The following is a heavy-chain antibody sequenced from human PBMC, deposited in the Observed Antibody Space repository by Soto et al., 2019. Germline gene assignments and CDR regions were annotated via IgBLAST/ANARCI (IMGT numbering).Heavy chain of an antibody. CDR3: ARESEDLTSNFDY. V-gene: IGHV3-21*01. CDR1: GFTFSRYS. CDR2: ISSTTNYI. J-gene: IGHJ4*02. Sequence: GGSLRLSXAASGFTFSRYSMNWVRQAPGKGLEWVSSISSTTNYIYYADSMKGRFTVSRDNAKNSVYLDMNSLSAEDTAVYYCARESEDLTSNFDYWGQGTLVTVSS.